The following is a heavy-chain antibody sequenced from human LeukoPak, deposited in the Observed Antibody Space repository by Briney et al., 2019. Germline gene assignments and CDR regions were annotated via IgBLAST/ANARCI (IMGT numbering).Heavy chain of an antibody. Sequence: GRSVRLSCAASGFTFSRYAMSWVRQAPGKGLEWVSAISGSGGSTYYADSVKGRFTISRDNSKNTLYLQMNSLRAEDTAVYYCAKDSPYCGGDCYQDAFDIWGQGTMVTVSS. D-gene: IGHD2-21*02. CDR3: AKDSPYCGGDCYQDAFDI. J-gene: IGHJ3*02. CDR2: ISGSGGST. V-gene: IGHV3-23*01. CDR1: GFTFSRYA.